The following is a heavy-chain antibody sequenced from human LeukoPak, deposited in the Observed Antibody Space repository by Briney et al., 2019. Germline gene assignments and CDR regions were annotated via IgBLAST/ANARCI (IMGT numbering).Heavy chain of an antibody. CDR1: GGTFSSYA. D-gene: IGHD2-2*01. CDR2: IIPIFGTA. V-gene: IGHV1-69*05. CDR3: ARSPVLLLVPAAPFDY. Sequence: ASVKVSCKASGGTFSSYAISWVRQAPGQGLEWMGGIIPIFGTANYAQKFQGRVTITTDESTSTACMELSSLRSEDTAVYYCARSPVLLLVPAAPFDYRGQGTLVTVSS. J-gene: IGHJ4*02.